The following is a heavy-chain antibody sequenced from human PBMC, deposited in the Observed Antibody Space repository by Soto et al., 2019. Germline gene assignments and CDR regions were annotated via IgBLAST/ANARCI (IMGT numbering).Heavy chain of an antibody. J-gene: IGHJ6*02. CDR1: GGSFSGYY. CDR3: VKDLTVWRKGVNYGMDV. Sequence: QVQLQQWGAGLLKPSETLSLTCAVYGGSFSGYYWSWIRQPPGKGLEWIGEINHSGSTNYNPSLKSRVTISVDTSKNQFSLKLSSVTAADTAVYYCVKDLTVWRKGVNYGMDVWGQGTTVTVSS. V-gene: IGHV4-34*01. CDR2: INHSGST. D-gene: IGHD4-17*01.